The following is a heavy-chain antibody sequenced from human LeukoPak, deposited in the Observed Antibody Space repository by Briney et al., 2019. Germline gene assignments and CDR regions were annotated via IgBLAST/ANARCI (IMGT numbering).Heavy chain of an antibody. CDR3: ARDGEGPWG. CDR1: GFTFSSYA. D-gene: IGHD3-16*01. V-gene: IGHV3-30*04. J-gene: IGHJ4*02. CDR2: ISYDGSNK. Sequence: PGRSLRLSCAASGFTFSSYAMHWVRQAPGKGLEWVAVISYDGSNKYYADSVKGRFTISRDNSKNTLYLQMNSLRAEDTAVYYCARDGEGPWGWGQGTLVTVSS.